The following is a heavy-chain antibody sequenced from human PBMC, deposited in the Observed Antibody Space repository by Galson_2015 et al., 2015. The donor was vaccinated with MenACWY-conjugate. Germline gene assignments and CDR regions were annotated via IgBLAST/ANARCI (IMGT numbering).Heavy chain of an antibody. CDR1: GYTFTNYY. CDR3: ARDLRRVSMVRGSIVPDAFDM. V-gene: IGHV1-46*01. D-gene: IGHD3-10*01. J-gene: IGHJ3*02. CDR2: INPSDGST. Sequence: SVKVSCKASGYTFTNYYIHWVRQAPGQGLEWMGIINPSDGSTHYAQKFQGRVTMTRETSTTTVYLELSSLRSEDTAVYYCARDLRRVSMVRGSIVPDAFDMWGQGTMVTVSS.